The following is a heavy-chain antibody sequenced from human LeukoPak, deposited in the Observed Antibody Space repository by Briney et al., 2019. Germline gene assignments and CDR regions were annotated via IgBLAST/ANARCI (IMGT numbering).Heavy chain of an antibody. J-gene: IGHJ4*02. Sequence: GGSLRLSCAASGFTFSSYAMSWVRQAPGKGLEWGSAISGSGGSTYYADSVKGRFTISRDNSKNTLYLQMNSLRAEDTAVYYCAKAGIAAAAIGNYFDYWGQGTLVTVSS. CDR2: ISGSGGST. D-gene: IGHD6-13*01. CDR1: GFTFSSYA. V-gene: IGHV3-23*01. CDR3: AKAGIAAAAIGNYFDY.